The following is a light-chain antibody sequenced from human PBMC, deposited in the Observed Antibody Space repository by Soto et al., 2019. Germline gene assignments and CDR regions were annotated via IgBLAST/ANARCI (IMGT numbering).Light chain of an antibody. CDR1: SSDVGGYNY. Sequence: QSALTQPPSASGSPGQSVTISCTGTSSDVGGYNYVSWYQQHPGKAPKLMISEVTKRPSGVPDRFSGSKSGNTASLTVSGLQDEDEADYYCSSYAGSNNYVFGSGTKVTVL. J-gene: IGLJ1*01. CDR2: EVT. CDR3: SSYAGSNNYV. V-gene: IGLV2-8*01.